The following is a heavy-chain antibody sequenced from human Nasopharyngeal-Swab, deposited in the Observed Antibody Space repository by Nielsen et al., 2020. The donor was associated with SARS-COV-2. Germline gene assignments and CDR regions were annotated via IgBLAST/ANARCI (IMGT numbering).Heavy chain of an antibody. J-gene: IGHJ4*02. Sequence: GGSLRLSCAASGFTFSDAWMSWVRQAPGKGLEWVGRIKSETDGGTTDYAAPVKGRFTISRDDSKNTLHLQLNSLNTEDTAMYFWVTDFGGFWGQGTLVTVSS. CDR3: VTDFGGF. CDR1: GFTFSDAW. CDR2: IKSETDGGTT. D-gene: IGHD3-16*01. V-gene: IGHV3-15*01.